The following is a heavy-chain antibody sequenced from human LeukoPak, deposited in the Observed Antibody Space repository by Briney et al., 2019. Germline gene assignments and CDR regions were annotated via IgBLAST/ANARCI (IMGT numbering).Heavy chain of an antibody. CDR2: ISSSSSYI. V-gene: IGHV3-21*01. J-gene: IGHJ6*04. Sequence: PGGSLRLSCGASGFTLSSYSMNWVRQAPGKGLEWVSSISSSSSYIYYADSVKGRFTISRDNAKNSLYLQMNSLRAEDTAVYYCALDPLVVPDDYYYYGMDVWGKGTTVTVSS. D-gene: IGHD2-2*01. CDR3: ALDPLVVPDDYYYYGMDV. CDR1: GFTLSSYS.